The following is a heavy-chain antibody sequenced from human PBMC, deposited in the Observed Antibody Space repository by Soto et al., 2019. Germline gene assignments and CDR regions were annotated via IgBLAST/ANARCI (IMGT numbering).Heavy chain of an antibody. CDR2: INAGNGNT. Sequence: ASVKVSCKASGYTFTGYYMHWVRQAPGQRLEWMGWINAGNGNTKYSQKLQGRVTVTRDTSASTAYMELSSLRSEDTAVYYCARHGSGWDYWGQGTLVTVSS. D-gene: IGHD6-19*01. CDR1: GYTFTGYY. J-gene: IGHJ4*02. CDR3: ARHGSGWDY. V-gene: IGHV1-3*01.